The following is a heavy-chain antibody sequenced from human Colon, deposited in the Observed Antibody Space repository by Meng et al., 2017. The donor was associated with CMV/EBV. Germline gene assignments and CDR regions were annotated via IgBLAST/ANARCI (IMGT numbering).Heavy chain of an antibody. J-gene: IGHJ6*02. CDR3: ARAKLTGDSRYYGMAV. V-gene: IGHV1-2*02. D-gene: IGHD1-1*01. Sequence: ASVKVSCKASGYTFSDYFIQWVRQAPGQGLEWLGYINPNSGDTNYAQKFQGRVTLTRDTSVRTVYMESTSLTSDDTAMYFCARAKLTGDSRYYGMAVWGQGTAVTVSS. CDR1: GYTFSDYF. CDR2: INPNSGDT.